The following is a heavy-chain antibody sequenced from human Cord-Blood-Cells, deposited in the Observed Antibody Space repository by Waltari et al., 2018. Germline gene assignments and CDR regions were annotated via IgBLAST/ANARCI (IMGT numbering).Heavy chain of an antibody. V-gene: IGHV1-2*04. J-gene: IGHJ6*02. Sequence: QVQLVQSGAEVKKPGASVKVSCKASGYTFTGYYMHWVRQAPGQGLEWMGWINPNSGGTNYAQKFQGWVTMTRDTSISTAYMELSRLRSDDTAVYYCARTSIVGATRYYYYGMDVWGQGTTDTVSS. CDR2: INPNSGGT. D-gene: IGHD1-26*01. CDR3: ARTSIVGATRYYYYGMDV. CDR1: GYTFTGYY.